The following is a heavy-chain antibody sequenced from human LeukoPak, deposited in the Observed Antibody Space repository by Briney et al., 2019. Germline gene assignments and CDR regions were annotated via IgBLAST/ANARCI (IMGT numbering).Heavy chain of an antibody. V-gene: IGHV5-10-1*01. Sequence: GESLRISCKGSGYSFTSYWISWVRQMPGKGLEWMGRIDPSDSYTNYGPSFQGHVTISADKSISTAYLQWSSLKASDTAMYYCALPEYCSGGSCYFVYWGQGTLVTVSS. CDR3: ALPEYCSGGSCYFVY. CDR2: IDPSDSYT. J-gene: IGHJ4*02. CDR1: GYSFTSYW. D-gene: IGHD2-15*01.